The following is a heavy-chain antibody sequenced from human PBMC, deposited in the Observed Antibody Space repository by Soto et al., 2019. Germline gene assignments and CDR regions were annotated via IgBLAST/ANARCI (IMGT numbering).Heavy chain of an antibody. CDR2: IYYSGST. D-gene: IGHD2-2*01. J-gene: IGHJ6*03. CDR3: AGRDCSGTNCYYLDYYYMDV. V-gene: IGHV4-59*08. Sequence: QVQLQESGPGLVRPSETLSLTCTVSGGSFSSYYWTWIRQSPGKGLEWIGYIYYSGSTDYNPSLRCGLAIPIDTSTNQCAPRLNSMPAADTAVYYCAGRDCSGTNCYYLDYYYMDVWGKGTTVTVSS. CDR1: GGSFSSYY.